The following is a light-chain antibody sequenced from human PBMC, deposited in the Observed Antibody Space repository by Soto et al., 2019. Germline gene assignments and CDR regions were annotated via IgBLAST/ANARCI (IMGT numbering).Light chain of an antibody. Sequence: QSALTQPASVSGSPGQSITISCTGTSSDVGGYNYVSWYQQHPGKAPKLMIYDVNIRPSGVSNRFSGSKSGNTASLTISGLQAEDEADYYCNSYTTNSTVVFSGGTQLTVL. CDR1: SSDVGGYNY. J-gene: IGLJ2*01. V-gene: IGLV2-14*03. CDR2: DVN. CDR3: NSYTTNSTVV.